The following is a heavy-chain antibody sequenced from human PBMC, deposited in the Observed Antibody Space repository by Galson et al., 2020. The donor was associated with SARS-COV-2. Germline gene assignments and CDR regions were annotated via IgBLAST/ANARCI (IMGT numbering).Heavy chain of an antibody. J-gene: IGHJ4*02. CDR2: INHSGST. CDR3: VRGPLGYYDILTGRSKRNFDY. CDR1: GGSFSGYY. Sequence: SETLSLTCAVYGGSFSGYYWSWIRQPPGKGLEWIGEINHSGSTNYNPSLKSRVTISVDTSKNQFSLKLSSVTAADTAVYYCVRGPLGYYDILTGRSKRNFDYWGQGTLVTVSS. V-gene: IGHV4-34*01. D-gene: IGHD3-9*01.